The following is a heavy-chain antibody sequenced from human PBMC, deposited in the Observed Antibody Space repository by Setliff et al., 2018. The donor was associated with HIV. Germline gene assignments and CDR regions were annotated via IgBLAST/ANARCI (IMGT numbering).Heavy chain of an antibody. CDR3: ARDKGIAAGEEYFQH. D-gene: IGHD6-13*01. V-gene: IGHV1-46*01. CDR2: INPSGGST. CDR1: GYSFTNHY. Sequence: ASVKVSCKPSGYSFTNHYMHWVRQAPGQGLEWMGIINPSGGSTSYAQKFQGRVTMTRDTSTSTAYMELSSLRSEDTAVYYCARDKGIAAGEEYFQHWGQGTLVTVS. J-gene: IGHJ1*01.